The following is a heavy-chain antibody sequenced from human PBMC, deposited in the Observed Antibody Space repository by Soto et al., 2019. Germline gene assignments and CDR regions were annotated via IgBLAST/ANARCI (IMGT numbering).Heavy chain of an antibody. CDR3: ARDEAGFAGYSSSCSDY. CDR1: GFTFSSYG. J-gene: IGHJ4*02. D-gene: IGHD6-13*01. CDR2: IWYDGSNK. Sequence: QVQLVESGGGVVQPGRSLRLSCAASGFTFSSYGMHWVRQTPGKGLEWVAVIWYDGSNKYYADSVKGRFTISRDNSKNTLYLQMNSLRAEDTAVYYCARDEAGFAGYSSSCSDYWGQGTLVTVSS. V-gene: IGHV3-33*01.